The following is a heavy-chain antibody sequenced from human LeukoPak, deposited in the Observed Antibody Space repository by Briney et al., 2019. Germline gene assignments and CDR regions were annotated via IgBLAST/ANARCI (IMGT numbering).Heavy chain of an antibody. V-gene: IGHV3-11*01. CDR1: GFTFSDYY. Sequence: GGSLRLSCAASGFTFSDYYMSWIRQAPGKGLEWVSYFSSSGSTLYYADSVKGRFTISRDNAKNSLYLQMNSLRAEDTAVYYCARVPLVVVPAAVYYYYYGMDVWGQGTTVTVSS. CDR3: ARVPLVVVPAAVYYYYYGMDV. J-gene: IGHJ6*02. CDR2: FSSSGSTL. D-gene: IGHD2-2*01.